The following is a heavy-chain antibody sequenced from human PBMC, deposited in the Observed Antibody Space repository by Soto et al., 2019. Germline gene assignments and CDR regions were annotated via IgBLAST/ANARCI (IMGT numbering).Heavy chain of an antibody. Sequence: SQTLSLTCTVSGGSISSYYWSWIRQPPGKGLEWIGYIYYSGSTNYNPSLKSRVTISVDTSKNQFSLKLSSVTAADTAVYYCARRVDIAAVYFDYWGQGTLVTVSS. V-gene: IGHV4-59*08. CDR3: ARRVDIAAVYFDY. D-gene: IGHD5-12*01. CDR2: IYYSGST. CDR1: GGSISSYY. J-gene: IGHJ4*02.